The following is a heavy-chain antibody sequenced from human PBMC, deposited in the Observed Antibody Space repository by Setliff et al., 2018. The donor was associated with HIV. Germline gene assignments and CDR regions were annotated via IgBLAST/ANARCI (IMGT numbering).Heavy chain of an antibody. CDR1: GFTFDDYG. J-gene: IGHJ4*02. Sequence: GSLRLSCAASGFTFDDYGMSWVRQAPGKGLEWVSAISSGGGTYYADFVKGRFTISRDNSKNTLYLQMNSLRAEDTAVYYCAKAPLTIVATGGEDCWGQGTLVTVSS. CDR3: AKAPLTIVATGGEDC. CDR2: ISSGGGT. V-gene: IGHV3-23*01. D-gene: IGHD6-13*01.